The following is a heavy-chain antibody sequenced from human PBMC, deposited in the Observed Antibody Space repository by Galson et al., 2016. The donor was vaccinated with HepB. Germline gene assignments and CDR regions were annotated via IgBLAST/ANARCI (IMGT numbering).Heavy chain of an antibody. J-gene: IGHJ4*02. D-gene: IGHD1-26*01. CDR3: ARGHWERLNFDY. CDR1: GDSISSRGYY. V-gene: IGHV4-31*03. CDR2: IHYSGST. Sequence: LSLTCTVSGDSISSRGYYWSWIRQHPGKGLEWIGYIHYSGSTYYSPSLKSRVIVSLDTSKNQFSLKLGSVTAADTAVYFCARGHWERLNFDYWGQGTLITVSS.